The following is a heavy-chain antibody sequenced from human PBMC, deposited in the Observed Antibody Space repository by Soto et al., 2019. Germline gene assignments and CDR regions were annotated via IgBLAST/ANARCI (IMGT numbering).Heavy chain of an antibody. CDR3: ARGGDVNPNAFDI. Sequence: SVKVSCKASRGSFSSFGITWVRQAPGQGLEWMGRIIPNYGVPNYAQNFQGRVTFKVDASTNTAHMELSGLRFEDTAVYYCARGGDVNPNAFDIWGQGTMVTVSS. CDR2: IIPNYGVP. J-gene: IGHJ3*02. V-gene: IGHV1-69*13. CDR1: RGSFSSFG. D-gene: IGHD7-27*01.